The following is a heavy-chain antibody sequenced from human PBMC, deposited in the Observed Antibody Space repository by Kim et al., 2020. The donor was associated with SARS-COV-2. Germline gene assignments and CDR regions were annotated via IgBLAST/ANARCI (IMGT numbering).Heavy chain of an antibody. CDR2: IYSGGST. CDR3: ARDARIYYYGSGSYINYYYYYGMDV. D-gene: IGHD3-10*01. J-gene: IGHJ6*02. CDR1: GFTVSSNY. V-gene: IGHV3-53*01. Sequence: GGSLRLSCAASGFTVSSNYMSWVRQAPGKGLEWVSVIYSGGSTYYADSVKGRFTISRDNSKNTLYLQMNSLRAEDTAVYYCARDARIYYYGSGSYINYYYYYGMDVWGQGTTVTVSS.